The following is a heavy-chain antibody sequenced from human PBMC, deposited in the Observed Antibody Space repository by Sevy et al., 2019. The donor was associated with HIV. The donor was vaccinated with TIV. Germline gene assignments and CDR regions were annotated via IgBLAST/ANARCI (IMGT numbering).Heavy chain of an antibody. CDR1: GFTFSSYA. D-gene: IGHD6-13*01. V-gene: IGHV3-23*01. CDR3: AKAGYSSNWYVGYYYYYMDV. CDR2: FSGSGGST. Sequence: GGSLRLSCAASGFTFSSYAMSWVRQAPGKGLEWVSAFSGSGGSTYYADSVKGRFTISRDNSKYTLYLQMNSLRAEDKAVYYCAKAGYSSNWYVGYYYYYMDVWGQGTTVTVSS. J-gene: IGHJ6*03.